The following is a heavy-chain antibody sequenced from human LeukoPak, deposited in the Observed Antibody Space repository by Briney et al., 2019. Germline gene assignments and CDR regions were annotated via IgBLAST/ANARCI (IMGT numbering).Heavy chain of an antibody. Sequence: ASVKVSCKASGYTFTSYGISWVRQAPGQGLEWMGWINPNSGGTNYAQKLQGRVTMTTDTPTSTAYMELRSLRSDDTAVYYCARDFMGFSGSYDYWGQGTLVTVSS. D-gene: IGHD1-26*01. CDR1: GYTFTSYG. CDR3: ARDFMGFSGSYDY. V-gene: IGHV1-18*01. CDR2: INPNSGGT. J-gene: IGHJ4*02.